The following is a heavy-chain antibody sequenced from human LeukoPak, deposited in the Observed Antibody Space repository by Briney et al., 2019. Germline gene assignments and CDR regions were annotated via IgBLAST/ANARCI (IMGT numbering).Heavy chain of an antibody. CDR1: GYTFTSYG. J-gene: IGHJ4*02. V-gene: IGHV1-18*01. D-gene: IGHD1-26*01. CDR2: ISTYNGNT. Sequence: GASVKVSCKASGYTFTSYGISWVRQAPGQGLEWMGWISTYNGNTNYAQKFQGRVTITADESTSTAYMELSSLRSEDTAVYYCARADRVGATTPFDYWGQGTLVTVSS. CDR3: ARADRVGATTPFDY.